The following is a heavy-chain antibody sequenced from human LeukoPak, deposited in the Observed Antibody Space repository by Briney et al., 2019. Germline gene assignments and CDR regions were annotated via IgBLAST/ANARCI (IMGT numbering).Heavy chain of an antibody. D-gene: IGHD2-2*01. J-gene: IGHJ5*02. Sequence: SVKVSCKASGYTFTGYDINWIRQAPGQGLEWMGRIIPILGIANYAQKFQGRVTITADKSTSTAYMELSSLRSEDTAVYYCAEGYCSSTSCKNWFDPWGQGTLVTVSS. V-gene: IGHV1-69*04. CDR3: AEGYCSSTSCKNWFDP. CDR2: IIPILGIA. CDR1: GYTFTGYD.